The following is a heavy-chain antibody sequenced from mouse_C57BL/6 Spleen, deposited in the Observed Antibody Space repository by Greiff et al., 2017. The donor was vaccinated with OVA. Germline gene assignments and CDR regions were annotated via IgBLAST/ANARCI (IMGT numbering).Heavy chain of an antibody. D-gene: IGHD1-1*01. Sequence: DVQLQESGPELVKPGASVKMSCKASGYTFTDYNMHWVKQSHGKSLEWIGYINPNNGGTSYNQKFKGKATLTVNKSSSTAYMELRSLTSEDSAVYYCARPITTVVAPGAMDYWGQGTSVTVSS. CDR1: GYTFTDYN. J-gene: IGHJ4*01. V-gene: IGHV1-22*01. CDR3: ARPITTVVAPGAMDY. CDR2: INPNNGGT.